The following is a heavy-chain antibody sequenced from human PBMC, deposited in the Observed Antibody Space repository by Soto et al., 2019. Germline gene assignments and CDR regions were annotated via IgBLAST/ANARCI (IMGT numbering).Heavy chain of an antibody. Sequence: KTSETLSLTCTVSGGSISSGDYYWSWIRQPPGKGLEWIGYIYYSGSTYYNPSLKSRVTISVDTSKNQFSLKLSSVTAADTAVYYCARDAFGYCSGGSCYWHYYYGMDVWGQGTTVTVSS. D-gene: IGHD2-15*01. CDR1: GGSISSGDYY. CDR2: IYYSGST. V-gene: IGHV4-30-4*01. CDR3: ARDAFGYCSGGSCYWHYYYGMDV. J-gene: IGHJ6*02.